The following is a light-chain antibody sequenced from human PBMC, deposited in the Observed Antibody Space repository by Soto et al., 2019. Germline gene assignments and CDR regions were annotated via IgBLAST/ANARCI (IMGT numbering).Light chain of an antibody. CDR2: GAS. J-gene: IGKJ1*01. V-gene: IGKV3-20*01. CDR3: QQYGSSPPT. Sequence: EIVMTQSPATLSVSPGERATLSCRASQSVSSNLAWYQQKPGQAPSLLIYGASTRATGTPARFSGSGSGTDFTLTISRLEPEDFAVYYCQQYGSSPPTFGQGTKVDI. CDR1: QSVSSN.